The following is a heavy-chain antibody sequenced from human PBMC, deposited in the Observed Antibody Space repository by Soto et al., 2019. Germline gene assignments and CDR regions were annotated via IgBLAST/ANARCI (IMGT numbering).Heavy chain of an antibody. CDR2: INVYDVST. CDR1: GYTFSDYD. CDR3: ARSPLGAGTCDY. Sequence: QVRLVQSGAEVRKPGASVKVSCKASGYTFSDYDISWVRQAPGQGLEWMGRINVYDVSTKYSQKLQGRVTMTADTPTTTAYMELRNLRSDDTAVYFCARSPLGAGTCDYWCQGTLVTVSS. V-gene: IGHV1-18*01. D-gene: IGHD3-10*01. J-gene: IGHJ4*02.